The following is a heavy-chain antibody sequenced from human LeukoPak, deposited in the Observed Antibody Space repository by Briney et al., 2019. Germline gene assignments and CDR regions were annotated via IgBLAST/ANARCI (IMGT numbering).Heavy chain of an antibody. J-gene: IGHJ4*02. V-gene: IGHV3-7*01. Sequence: PGGSLRLSCVVSGFTFSSHWMSWVRQAPGKGLEWVANIKEDGSEKYYVDSVKGRFTIPRDNAKKSLYLQMDSLRAEDTAVYYCATHGYSELRYFDWSTNEWGQGTLVTVSS. CDR3: ATHGYSELRYFDWSTNE. D-gene: IGHD3-9*01. CDR2: IKEDGSEK. CDR1: GFTFSSHW.